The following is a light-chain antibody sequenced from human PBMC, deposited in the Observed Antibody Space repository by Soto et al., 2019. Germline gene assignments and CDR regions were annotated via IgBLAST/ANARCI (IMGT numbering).Light chain of an antibody. Sequence: DIQITQSPSTLYASVGDRVTITCRAIQSISSWLAWYPQKPGRAPKLLIYAASSLHSGVPSRSPCSGSGTDCTRPISSLQPADFETDDCPQADRFTLTFGGGTKVDIK. V-gene: IGKV1-12*01. CDR1: QSISSW. CDR3: PQADRFTLT. CDR2: AAS. J-gene: IGKJ4*01.